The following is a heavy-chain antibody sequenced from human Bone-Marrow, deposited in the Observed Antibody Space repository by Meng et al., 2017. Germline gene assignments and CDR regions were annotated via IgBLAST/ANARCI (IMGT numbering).Heavy chain of an antibody. Sequence: SLKISCAASGFTFDDYAMHWVRQAPGKGLEWVSGISWNSGSIGYADSVKGRFTISRDNAKNSLYLQMNSLRAEDTALYYCAKDTFPTWELPGAWGQGTLVTVSS. D-gene: IGHD1-26*01. J-gene: IGHJ5*02. CDR2: ISWNSGSI. V-gene: IGHV3-9*01. CDR1: GFTFDDYA. CDR3: AKDTFPTWELPGA.